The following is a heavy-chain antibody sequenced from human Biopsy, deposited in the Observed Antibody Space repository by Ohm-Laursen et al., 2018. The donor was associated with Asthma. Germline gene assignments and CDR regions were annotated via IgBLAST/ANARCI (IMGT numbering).Heavy chain of an antibody. CDR2: INAANGNT. CDR3: ARTYFDFLTGQVHDAFAM. V-gene: IGHV1-3*01. J-gene: IGHJ3*02. CDR1: GYTFINYA. D-gene: IGHD3-9*01. Sequence: GASVKVSCKASGYTFINYAIHWVRQAPGHSLEWMGWINAANGNTKYSQKFQGRLTISRDTSASKAYMDLSSLRSEDTAVYYCARTYFDFLTGQVHDAFAMWGQGTMVTVSS.